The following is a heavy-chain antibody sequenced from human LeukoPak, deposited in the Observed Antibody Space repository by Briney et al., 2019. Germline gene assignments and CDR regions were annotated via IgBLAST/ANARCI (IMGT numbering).Heavy chain of an antibody. D-gene: IGHD4-17*01. CDR2: ISGSGGST. J-gene: IGHJ6*02. V-gene: IGHV3-23*01. Sequence: GGSLRLSCAASGFTFSSYAMSWVRQAPGKGLEWVSAISGSGGSTYYADSVKGRFTISRDNSKNTLYLQMNSLRAEDTAVYYCAKDLADGGDYGYYYYYYGMDVWGQGTTVTVSS. CDR3: AKDLADGGDYGYYYYYYGMDV. CDR1: GFTFSSYA.